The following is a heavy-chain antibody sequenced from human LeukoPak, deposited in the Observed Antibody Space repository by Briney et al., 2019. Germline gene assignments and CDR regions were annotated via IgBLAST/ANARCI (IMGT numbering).Heavy chain of an antibody. CDR3: AKDPPSVVANAFHI. V-gene: IGHV3-53*01. CDR1: GFTVITND. CDR2: LYSDGNT. Sequence: GGSLRLSCAASGFTVITNDMTWVRQAPGKGLEWVSVLYSDGNTKYADSVKGRFTISRDNSKNTLYLEMDSLRADDTAVYSCAKDPPSVVANAFHIWGQGTMVTVSS. D-gene: IGHD5-12*01. J-gene: IGHJ3*02.